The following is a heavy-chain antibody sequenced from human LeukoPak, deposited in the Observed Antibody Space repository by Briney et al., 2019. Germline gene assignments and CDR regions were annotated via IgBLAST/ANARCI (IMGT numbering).Heavy chain of an antibody. CDR2: IYYSGST. CDR3: ARHLVVTNYLFDY. Sequence: SETLSLTCTVSGDSISSSSYYWGWIRQPPGKGLEWIGSIYYSGSTYYNPSLNSRITISVDTSKNQFSLKLSSVTAADTAVYYCARHLVVTNYLFDYWGQGTLVTVSS. J-gene: IGHJ4*02. CDR1: GDSISSSSYY. V-gene: IGHV4-39*01. D-gene: IGHD3-22*01.